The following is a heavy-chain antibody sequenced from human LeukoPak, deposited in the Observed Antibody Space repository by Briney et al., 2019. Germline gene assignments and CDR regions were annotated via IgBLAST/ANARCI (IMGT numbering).Heavy chain of an antibody. CDR1: GYTFTDYA. CDR2: INAGNGNT. D-gene: IGHD2-15*01. CDR3: ARRLGYCSGGSCGTGGWFDR. J-gene: IGHJ5*02. Sequence: ASVTVSCKASGYTFTDYALHWVRQVPGQRLEWMGWINAGNGNTKYSQKFQGRVTITRDTSASTAYMELSSPRSEDTAVYYCARRLGYCSGGSCGTGGWFDRWGQGTLVTVSS. V-gene: IGHV1-3*01.